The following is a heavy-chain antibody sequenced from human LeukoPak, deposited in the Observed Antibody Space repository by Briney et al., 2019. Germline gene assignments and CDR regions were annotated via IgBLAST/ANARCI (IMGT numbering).Heavy chain of an antibody. CDR1: GYTFTGYY. V-gene: IGHV1-2*06. CDR2: INPNSGGT. J-gene: IGHJ4*02. CDR3: ARDHGYYGSGSYYY. Sequence: GASVKVSCKASGYTFTGYYMHWVQQAPGQGLEWMGRINPNSGGTNYAQKFQGRVTMTRDTSISTAYMELSRLRSDDTAVYYCARDHGYYGSGSYYYWGQGTLVTVSS. D-gene: IGHD3-10*01.